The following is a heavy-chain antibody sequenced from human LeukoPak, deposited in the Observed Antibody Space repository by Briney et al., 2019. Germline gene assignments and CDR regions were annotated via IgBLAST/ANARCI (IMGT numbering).Heavy chain of an antibody. D-gene: IGHD4/OR15-4a*01. CDR3: ARRIAMTMWGRANWLDP. CDR1: GDSICDNY. CDR2: IDNSGTT. V-gene: IGHV4-59*01. J-gene: IGHJ5*02. Sequence: PSETLSLTCTVSGDSICDNYWNWIRQPTGKGREGSGNIDNSGTTYYNPSRRSRVTISLDTSKNQFSLTLTFMTAADTAVYYCARRIAMTMWGRANWLDPWGQGTLVTVSS.